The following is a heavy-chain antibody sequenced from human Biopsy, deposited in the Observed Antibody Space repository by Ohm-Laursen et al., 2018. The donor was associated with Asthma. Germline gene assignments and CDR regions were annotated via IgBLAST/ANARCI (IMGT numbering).Heavy chain of an antibody. Sequence: GSLRLSCTASGFTFGDYWMSWVRQVPGQGLEWVANIKHDGSEKNHVDSLKGRFTISRDNAKNLLFLQMNSLRAEDTAVYYCARDVDLRSVYWGQGTLVTVSS. D-gene: IGHD2-15*01. V-gene: IGHV3-7*01. CDR3: ARDVDLRSVY. CDR1: GFTFGDYW. J-gene: IGHJ4*02. CDR2: IKHDGSEK.